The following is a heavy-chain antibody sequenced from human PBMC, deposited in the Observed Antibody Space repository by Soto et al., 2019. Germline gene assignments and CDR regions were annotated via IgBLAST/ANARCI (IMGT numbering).Heavy chain of an antibody. CDR2: ISSSSSYI. V-gene: IGHV3-21*01. CDR3: AKATIVATMDV. D-gene: IGHD5-12*01. CDR1: GFALSNYS. J-gene: IGHJ6*02. Sequence: EVQLLESGGGLVKPGGSLRLSCVASGFALSNYSMNWVRQAPGKGLEWVSSISSSSSYIYYADSVKGRFTISRDSAKNSLHLQMNRLRPEDTARSYCAKATIVATMDVWGQGTTVTVSS.